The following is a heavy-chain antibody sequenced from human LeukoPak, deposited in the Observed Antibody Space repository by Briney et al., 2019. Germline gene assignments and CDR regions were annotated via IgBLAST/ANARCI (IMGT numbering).Heavy chain of an antibody. Sequence: ASVKVSCKASGYTFTGYYTHWVRQAPGQGLEWMGWINPNSGGTNYAQKFQGRVTMTRDTSISTAYMELSRLRSDDTAVYYCAAESPLLWFGELLPPNYYYYGMDVWGQGTTVTVSS. J-gene: IGHJ6*02. CDR1: GYTFTGYY. V-gene: IGHV1-2*02. D-gene: IGHD3-10*01. CDR2: INPNSGGT. CDR3: AAESPLLWFGELLPPNYYYYGMDV.